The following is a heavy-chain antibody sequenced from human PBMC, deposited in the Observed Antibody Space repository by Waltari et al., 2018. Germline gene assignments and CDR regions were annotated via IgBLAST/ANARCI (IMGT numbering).Heavy chain of an antibody. J-gene: IGHJ6*02. D-gene: IGHD1-26*01. CDR2: INAGNGNT. V-gene: IGHV1-3*01. CDR3: ARESAHYYNYYYGMDV. Sequence: QVQLVQSGAEVKKPGASVKVSCKASGYTFTRYAMHWVRQAPGQRLEWMGWINAGNGNTKYSQKFQGRVTITRDTSASTAYMELSSLRSEDTAVYYCARESAHYYNYYYGMDVWGQGTTVTVSS. CDR1: GYTFTRYA.